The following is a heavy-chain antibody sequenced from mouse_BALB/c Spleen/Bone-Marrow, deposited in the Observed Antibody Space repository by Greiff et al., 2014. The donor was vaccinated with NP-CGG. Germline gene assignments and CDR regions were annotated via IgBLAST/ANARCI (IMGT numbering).Heavy chain of an antibody. D-gene: IGHD2-3*01. CDR3: ATYDGYYFDY. V-gene: IGHV3-8*02. CDR2: ISYSGST. J-gene: IGHJ2*01. CDR1: CDSLTSGY. Sequence: VQLKESRPSLVEPFPNLPLTFSFTCDSLTSGYRKWIPKIPGNKLEYMGYISYSGSTYYNPSLKSRISITRDTSKNQYHLQLNSVTTEDTATYYCATYDGYYFDYWGQGTTLTVSS.